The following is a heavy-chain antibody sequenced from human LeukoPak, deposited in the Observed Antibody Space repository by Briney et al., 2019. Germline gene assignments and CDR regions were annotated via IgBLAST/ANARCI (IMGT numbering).Heavy chain of an antibody. J-gene: IGHJ4*02. D-gene: IGHD3-22*01. V-gene: IGHV3-7*01. CDR2: IKKDGSEK. CDR3: ARDSGMIVVVYYFDY. Sequence: GGSLRLSCAASGFTFSRYWMSWVRQAPGKALEWVANIKKDGSEKYYVDSVKGRFTISRDNSKNTLYLQMNSLRAEDTAVYYCARDSGMIVVVYYFDYWGQGTLVTVSS. CDR1: GFTFSRYW.